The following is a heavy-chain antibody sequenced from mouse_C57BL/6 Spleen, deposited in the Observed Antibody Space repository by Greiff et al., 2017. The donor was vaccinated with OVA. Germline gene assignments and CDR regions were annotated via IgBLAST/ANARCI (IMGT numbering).Heavy chain of an antibody. D-gene: IGHD3-2*02. CDR1: GYTFTSYG. J-gene: IGHJ2*01. V-gene: IGHV1-81*01. CDR2: IYPRSGNT. Sequence: QVQLQQSGAELARPGASVKLSCKASGYTFTSYGISWVKQRTGQGLEWIGEIYPRSGNTYYNEKFKGKATLTADKSSSTAYMELRSLTSEDSAVYFCARRGDSSGEGYYFGYWGQGTTLTVSS. CDR3: ARRGDSSGEGYYFGY.